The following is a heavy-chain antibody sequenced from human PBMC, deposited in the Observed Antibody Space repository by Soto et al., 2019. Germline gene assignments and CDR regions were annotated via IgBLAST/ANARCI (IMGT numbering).Heavy chain of an antibody. CDR3: AKGRSRCSSSSVGACPQGY. Sequence: GGSLRLSCAASGFTFSSYGMHWVRQAPGKGLEWVAVISYDGSNKYYADSVKGRFTISRDNSKNTLYLQMNSLRAEDTAVYYCAKGRSRCSSSSVGACPQGYWGQGTLVTVSS. CDR2: ISYDGSNK. J-gene: IGHJ4*02. V-gene: IGHV3-30*18. CDR1: GFTFSSYG. D-gene: IGHD6-6*01.